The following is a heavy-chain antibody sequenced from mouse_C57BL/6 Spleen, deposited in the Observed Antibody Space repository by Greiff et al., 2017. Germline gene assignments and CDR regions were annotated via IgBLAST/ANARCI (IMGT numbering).Heavy chain of an antibody. CDR1: GYPFTSYW. Sequence: QVQLQQPGAELVKPGASVKLSCKASGYPFTSYWMHWVKQRPGQGLAWIGMIHPNSGSTNYNEKFKSKATLTVDKSSSTAYMQLSSLTSEDSAVYYCASSNWDDYAMDYWGQGTSVTVSS. V-gene: IGHV1-64*01. D-gene: IGHD4-1*01. CDR3: ASSNWDDYAMDY. J-gene: IGHJ4*01. CDR2: IHPNSGST.